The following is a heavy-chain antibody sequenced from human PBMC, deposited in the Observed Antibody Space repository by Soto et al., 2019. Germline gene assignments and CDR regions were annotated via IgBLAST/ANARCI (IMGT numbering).Heavy chain of an antibody. CDR2: IYYSGST. CDR3: ARHPSDFWFDP. Sequence: QLQLQEWGPGLVKPSETLSLTCSVSGGSISSSSYFWGWIRQPPGKGLEWIGSIYYSGSTYYNPSLKSRVTVSVDTSKNQFSLKLSSVTAADTAVYYCARHPSDFWFDPWGQGTLVTVSS. J-gene: IGHJ5*02. CDR1: GGSISSSSYF. D-gene: IGHD2-21*02. V-gene: IGHV4-39*01.